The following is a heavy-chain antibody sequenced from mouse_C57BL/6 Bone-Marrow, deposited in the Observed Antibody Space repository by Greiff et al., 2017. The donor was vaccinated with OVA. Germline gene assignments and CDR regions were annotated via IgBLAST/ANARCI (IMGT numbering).Heavy chain of an antibody. CDR1: GYTFTSYW. CDR2: IDPSDSYT. D-gene: IGHD3-2*02. CDR3: AREEWDSAGYCFAY. V-gene: IGHV1-69*01. J-gene: IGHJ3*01. Sequence: QVQLKQPGAELVMPGASVKLSCKASGYTFTSYWMHWVKQRPGQGLEWIGEIDPSDSYTNYNQKFKGKSTLTVDKSSSTAYMQLSSLTSEDSAVYYCAREEWDSAGYCFAYWGQGTLVTVSA.